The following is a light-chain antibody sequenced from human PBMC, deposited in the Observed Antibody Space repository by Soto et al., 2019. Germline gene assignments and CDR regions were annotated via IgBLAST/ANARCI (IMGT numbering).Light chain of an antibody. CDR3: QQYGSSPWT. V-gene: IGKV3-20*01. J-gene: IGKJ1*01. Sequence: EIVLTQSPCTLSWSPGETATLSCRASESVASNYLAWYQQKNGQAPRLLMYGASSRATGIPDRFSGSGYGTDFNLSITRLQPEDCAVYYCQQYGSSPWTSGQGTKVDIK. CDR2: GAS. CDR1: ESVASNY.